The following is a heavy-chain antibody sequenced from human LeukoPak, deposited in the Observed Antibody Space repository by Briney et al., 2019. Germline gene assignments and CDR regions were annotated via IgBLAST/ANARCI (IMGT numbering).Heavy chain of an antibody. CDR3: AKDLSASELLWFGELIDYYYGMDV. CDR2: ISSSSSYI. J-gene: IGHJ6*02. Sequence: GGSLRLSCAASGFTYSSYSMNWVRQPPGKELEWVSSISSSSSYIYYADSVKGRFTISRDNAKTSLYLQMNSLRAEDTTLYYCAKDLSASELLWFGELIDYYYGMDVWGQGTTVTVSS. V-gene: IGHV3-21*04. CDR1: GFTYSSYS. D-gene: IGHD3-10*01.